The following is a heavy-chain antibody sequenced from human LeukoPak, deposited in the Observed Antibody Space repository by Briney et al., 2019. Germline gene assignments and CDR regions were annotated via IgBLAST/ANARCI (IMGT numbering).Heavy chain of an antibody. CDR1: GFTFSSYS. CDR3: ARDSGYCSSTSCYDFDY. CDR2: ISSSSSYI. J-gene: IGHJ4*02. D-gene: IGHD2-2*01. V-gene: IGHV3-21*01. Sequence: PGGSLRLSCAASGFTFSSYSINWVRQAPGKGLEWVSSISSSSSYIYYADSVKGRFTISRDNAKNSLYLQMNSLRAEDTAVYYCARDSGYCSSTSCYDFDYWGQGTLVTVSS.